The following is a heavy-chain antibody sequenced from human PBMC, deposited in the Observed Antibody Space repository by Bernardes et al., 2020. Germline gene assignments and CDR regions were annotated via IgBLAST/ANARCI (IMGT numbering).Heavy chain of an antibody. V-gene: IGHV5-51*01. D-gene: IGHD1-26*01. J-gene: IGHJ4*02. Sequence: GESLKISCKISGYDFSTFWIGWVRQMPEKGLEWMGSIHPSDSYTRYSPSFQGQVTISVDKSINTAYLQWRSLTTSDTAKYYCARRPRWDLQPFDHWGQGTLVTVSS. CDR2: IHPSDSYT. CDR1: GYDFSTFW. CDR3: ARRPRWDLQPFDH.